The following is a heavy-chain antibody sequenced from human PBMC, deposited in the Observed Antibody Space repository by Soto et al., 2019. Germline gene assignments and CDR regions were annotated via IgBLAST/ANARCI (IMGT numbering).Heavy chain of an antibody. Sequence: TLSLTCTVSDGSISTYFCNWIRQPAGKGLEWIGRIDNSGNTNYNPSLKSRVTMSADTSRNQFSLKLNSVTAADTAVYYCARGGQDFWSGPFDYWGQGALVTVSS. CDR2: IDNSGNT. D-gene: IGHD3-3*01. J-gene: IGHJ4*02. CDR1: DGSISTYF. V-gene: IGHV4-4*07. CDR3: ARGGQDFWSGPFDY.